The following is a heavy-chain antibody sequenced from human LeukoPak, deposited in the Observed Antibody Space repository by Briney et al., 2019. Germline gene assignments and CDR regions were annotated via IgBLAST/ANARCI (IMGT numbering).Heavy chain of an antibody. J-gene: IGHJ6*02. Sequence: ASVKVSCTASGGTFSSYAISWVRQAPGQGLEWMGGIIPIFGTANYAQKFQGRVTITADESTSTAYMELSSLRSEDTAVYYCARVSFLVRATLPGMDVWGQGTTVTVSS. CDR1: GGTFSSYA. CDR2: IIPIFGTA. D-gene: IGHD3-9*01. V-gene: IGHV1-69*13. CDR3: ARVSFLVRATLPGMDV.